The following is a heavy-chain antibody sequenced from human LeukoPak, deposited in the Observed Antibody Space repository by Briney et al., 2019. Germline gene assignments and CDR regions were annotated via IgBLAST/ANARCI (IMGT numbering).Heavy chain of an antibody. Sequence: ASVKVSCKASGYTFTSYAMHWVRQAPGQRLEWMGWINAGNGNTKYSQKFQGRVTITRDTSASTAYMELSSLRSEDTAVYYCARDRGSSTSRTYYYYYGMDVWGKGTMVTVSS. CDR2: INAGNGNT. CDR1: GYTFTSYA. D-gene: IGHD2-2*01. CDR3: ARDRGSSTSRTYYYYYGMDV. J-gene: IGHJ6*04. V-gene: IGHV1-3*01.